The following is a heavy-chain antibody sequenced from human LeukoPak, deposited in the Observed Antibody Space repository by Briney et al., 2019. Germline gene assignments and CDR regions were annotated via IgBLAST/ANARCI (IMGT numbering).Heavy chain of an antibody. J-gene: IGHJ4*02. CDR1: GGSFSGYY. CDR2: INHSGST. Sequence: SETLSLTCAVYGGSFSGYYWCWIRQPPGKGLEWIGEINHSGSTNYNPSLKSRVTISVDTSKNQFSLKLSSVTAADTAVYYCARGYTFGPYSSGGNVDDYWGQGTLVTVSS. D-gene: IGHD6-19*01. CDR3: ARGYTFGPYSSGGNVDDY. V-gene: IGHV4-34*01.